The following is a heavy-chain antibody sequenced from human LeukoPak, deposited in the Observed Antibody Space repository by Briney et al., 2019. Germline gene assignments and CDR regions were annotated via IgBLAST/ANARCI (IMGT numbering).Heavy chain of an antibody. CDR3: ATFCSGGDCYSFAP. CDR1: GFTFNNYA. D-gene: IGHD2-15*01. CDR2: IIGSGGST. V-gene: IGHV3-23*01. J-gene: IGHJ5*02. Sequence: GGSLRLSCAASGFTFNNYAMTWVRQAPGKGLEWVSTIIGSGGSTDYADSGKGRFTISRDNSKDTLFLQMDSLRVEDTAVYYCATFCSGGDCYSFAPWGQGTLVTVSS.